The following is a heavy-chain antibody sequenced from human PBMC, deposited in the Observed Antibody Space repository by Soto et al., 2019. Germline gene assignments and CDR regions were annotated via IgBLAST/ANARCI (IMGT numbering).Heavy chain of an antibody. Sequence: PGESLKISCKGSGYSFTSYWISWVRQLPGKGLEWMGRIDPSDSYTNYSPSFQGHVTISADKSISNAYLQWSSLKASDTAMYYCARHYSSSSQTSYYYYGMDVWGQGTTVTVSS. CDR1: GYSFTSYW. D-gene: IGHD6-6*01. CDR3: ARHYSSSSQTSYYYYGMDV. V-gene: IGHV5-10-1*01. J-gene: IGHJ6*02. CDR2: IDPSDSYT.